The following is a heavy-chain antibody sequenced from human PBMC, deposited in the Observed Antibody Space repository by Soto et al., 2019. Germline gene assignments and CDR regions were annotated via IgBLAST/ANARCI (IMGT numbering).Heavy chain of an antibody. CDR1: GFTFSSYS. D-gene: IGHD6-19*01. Sequence: EVQLVESGGGLVQPGGSLRLSCAASGFTFSSYSMNWVRQAPGKGLEWVSYISSSSSTIYYADSVKGRFTISRDNAKTSLYLQTNSRRAEDTAVYYCARETQWLNWFDPWGQGTLVTVSS. V-gene: IGHV3-48*01. CDR3: ARETQWLNWFDP. CDR2: ISSSSSTI. J-gene: IGHJ5*02.